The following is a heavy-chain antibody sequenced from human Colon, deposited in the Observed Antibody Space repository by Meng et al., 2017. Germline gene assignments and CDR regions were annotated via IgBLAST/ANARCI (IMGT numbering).Heavy chain of an antibody. CDR2: IYSGGST. CDR1: GFTVSSNY. V-gene: IGHV3-53*01. D-gene: IGHD4-17*01. Sequence: GESLKISCAASGFTVSSNYMSWVRQAPGKGLEWVSVIYSGGSTYYADSVKGRFTISRDNSKNTLYLQMNSLRAEDTAVYYCARAMTYGDYPLDYWGQGTLVTGAS. CDR3: ARAMTYGDYPLDY. J-gene: IGHJ4*02.